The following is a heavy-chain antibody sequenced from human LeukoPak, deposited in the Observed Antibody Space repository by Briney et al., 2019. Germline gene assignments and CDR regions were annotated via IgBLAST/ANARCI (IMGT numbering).Heavy chain of an antibody. V-gene: IGHV3-23*01. CDR3: AKGRGYCTGGSCYPDY. J-gene: IGHJ4*02. CDR1: GFTFSNYA. CDR2: ISGSDGST. Sequence: PGGSLRLSCTASGFTFSNYAMSWVRQAPGKGLEWVSTISGSDGSTYYADSVKGRFTISRDNSKNRLYLQMNSLRVEDTAIYYCAKGRGYCTGGSCYPDYWGQGTLVTVSS. D-gene: IGHD2-15*01.